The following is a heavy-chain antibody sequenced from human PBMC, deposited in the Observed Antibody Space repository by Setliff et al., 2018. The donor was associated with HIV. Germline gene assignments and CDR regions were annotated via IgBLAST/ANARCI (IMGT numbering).Heavy chain of an antibody. CDR2: INHSGST. J-gene: IGHJ5*01. CDR3: ARAYRDNVWGSWRQISSWFDS. Sequence: SETLSLTCAVYGGSFNEYYWNWIRQIPGKGLEWIGEINHSGSTNYNESLKRRLRISVDTSKNQFSLSLNSVTAADKAVYYCARAYRDNVWGSWRQISSWFDSWGQGNLVTVSS. V-gene: IGHV4-34*01. D-gene: IGHD3-16*01. CDR1: GGSFNEYY.